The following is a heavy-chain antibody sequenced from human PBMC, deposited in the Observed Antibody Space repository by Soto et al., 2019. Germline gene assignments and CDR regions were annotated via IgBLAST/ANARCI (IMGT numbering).Heavy chain of an antibody. CDR3: ARGPPCDP. CDR1: GDSTSSGGDS. V-gene: IGHV4-30-2*01. CDR2: IYHSGST. Sequence: SETLSLTCAVSGDSTSSGGDSWTWIRQPPGKGLEWIGYIYHSGSTYYNPSLKSRVTISVDTSKNQSSLKLSSLTAADTAVYYCARGPPCDPWGQGTLVTVSS. J-gene: IGHJ5*02.